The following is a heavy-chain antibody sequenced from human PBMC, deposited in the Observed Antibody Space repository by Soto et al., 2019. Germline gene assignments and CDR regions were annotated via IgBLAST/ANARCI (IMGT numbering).Heavy chain of an antibody. V-gene: IGHV1-18*04. Sequence: ASVKVSCKASGYTFTSYGISWVRQAPGQGLEWMGWISAYNGNTNYAQKLQGRVTMTTDTSTSTAYMELRSLRSDDTAVYYCAREGYGDYVSYYYYGMDVWGQGTTVTVS. CDR2: ISAYNGNT. J-gene: IGHJ6*02. D-gene: IGHD4-17*01. CDR1: GYTFTSYG. CDR3: AREGYGDYVSYYYYGMDV.